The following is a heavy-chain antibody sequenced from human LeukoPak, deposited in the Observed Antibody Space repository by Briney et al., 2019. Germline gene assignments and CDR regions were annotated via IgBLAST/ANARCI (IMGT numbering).Heavy chain of an antibody. D-gene: IGHD2-15*01. CDR1: GGSISSYY. CDR3: SRVPSYCSGGSCYYYYGMDV. J-gene: IGHJ6*02. Sequence: PSETLSLTCTVSGGSISSYYWSWIRQPPGKGLEWIGYIYYSGSTNYNPSLKSRVTISVDTSKNQFSLKLSSVTAADTAVYYCSRVPSYCSGGSCYYYYGMDVWGQGTTVTVSS. V-gene: IGHV4-59*01. CDR2: IYYSGST.